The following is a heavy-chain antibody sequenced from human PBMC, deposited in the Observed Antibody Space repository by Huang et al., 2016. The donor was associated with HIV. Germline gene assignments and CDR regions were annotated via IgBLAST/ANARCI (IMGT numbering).Heavy chain of an antibody. CDR3: ATKTGGMDI. D-gene: IGHD1-7*01. J-gene: IGHJ6*02. V-gene: IGHV3-7*03. CDR1: FTFAAYW. CDR2: IRQEESEK. Sequence: VESGGRLVQPGGSTFTFAAYWMRWVRQPPGKGLEWVDNIRQEESEKYYVDSVKGRFNISRDNAKKVLFLEMNNVTVEDTATYYCATKTGGMDIWGQGTTVTVS.